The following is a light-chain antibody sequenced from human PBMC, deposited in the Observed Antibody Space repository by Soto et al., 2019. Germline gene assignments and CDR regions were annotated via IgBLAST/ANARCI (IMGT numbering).Light chain of an antibody. CDR1: SSDVGGYNF. CDR3: CSYAGSYTYV. V-gene: IGLV2-11*01. CDR2: NVI. Sequence: QSALTQPRSVSGSPGQSVTISCTGTSSDVGGYNFVSWYQHHPGKAPKLIIYNVIQRPSGVPDRFSAPKSDNTASLTISGLQAEDEADYYCCSYAGSYTYVFGTGTKVT. J-gene: IGLJ1*01.